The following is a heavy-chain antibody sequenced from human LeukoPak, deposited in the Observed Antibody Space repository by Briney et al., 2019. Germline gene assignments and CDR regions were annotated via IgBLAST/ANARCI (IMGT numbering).Heavy chain of an antibody. CDR2: INPNSGGT. J-gene: IGHJ4*02. V-gene: IGHV1-2*02. D-gene: IGHD4-17*01. Sequence: ASVKVSCKASGYTFTGYYMHWVRQAPGQGLEWMGWINPNSGGTNYAQKFQGRVTMTRGTSISTAYMELSRLRSDDTAVYYCANSADYGDYFDYWGQGTLVTVSS. CDR1: GYTFTGYY. CDR3: ANSADYGDYFDY.